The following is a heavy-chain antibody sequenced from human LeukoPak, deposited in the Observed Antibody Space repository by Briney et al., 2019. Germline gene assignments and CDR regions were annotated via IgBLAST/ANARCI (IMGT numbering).Heavy chain of an antibody. CDR1: GFTFSSYA. J-gene: IGHJ6*02. Sequence: PGRSLRLSCAASGFTFSSYAMHWVRQAPGKGLEWVAVISYDGSNKYYADSVKGRFTISRDNSKNTLYLQMNSLRAEDTAVYYCAREFVRDPLYYYGMDVWGQGTTVTVSS. CDR2: ISYDGSNK. V-gene: IGHV3-30-3*01. CDR3: AREFVRDPLYYYGMDV. D-gene: IGHD3-10*02.